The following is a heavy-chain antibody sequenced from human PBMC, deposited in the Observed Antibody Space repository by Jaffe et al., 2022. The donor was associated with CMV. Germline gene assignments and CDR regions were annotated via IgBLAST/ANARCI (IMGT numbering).Heavy chain of an antibody. CDR1: GFTFSSYW. CDR3: ARDYYGLLWFGESSNWFDP. CDR2: IKQDGSEK. D-gene: IGHD3-10*01. Sequence: EVQLVESGGGLVQPGGSLRLSCAASGFTFSSYWMSWVRQAPGKGLEWVANIKQDGSEKYYVDSVKGRFTISRDNAKNSLYLQMNSLRAEDTAVYYCARDYYGLLWFGESSNWFDPWGQGTLVTVSS. V-gene: IGHV3-7*03. J-gene: IGHJ5*02.